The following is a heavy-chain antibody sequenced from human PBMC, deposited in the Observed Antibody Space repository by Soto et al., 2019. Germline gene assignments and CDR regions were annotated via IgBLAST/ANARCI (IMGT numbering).Heavy chain of an antibody. CDR2: IIPKFSAP. CDR1: GGTFSNFA. Sequence: VLLEQSGAEVKKPGSSVKVSCKTSGGTFSNFAISWVRLAPGQGLEWMGVIIPKFSAPTYAQKFQGRVMITADESTRRAFMELSSLRSEGTAVYFCGRDRVMRGNSYYYGMDVWGQGTTVIVSS. CDR3: GRDRVMRGNSYYYGMDV. V-gene: IGHV1-69*12. D-gene: IGHD2-21*01. J-gene: IGHJ6*02.